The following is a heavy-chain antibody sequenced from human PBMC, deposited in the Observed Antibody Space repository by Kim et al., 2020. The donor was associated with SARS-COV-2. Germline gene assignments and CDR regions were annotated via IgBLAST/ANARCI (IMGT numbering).Heavy chain of an antibody. V-gene: IGHV3-9*01. Sequence: GGSLRLSCAASGFTFDDYAMHWVRQAPGKGLEWVSGISWNSGSIGYADSVKGRFTISRDNAKNSLYLQMNSLSAEDTALYYCAKLPTVWFGESSDYWGQGTLVTVSS. CDR3: AKLPTVWFGESSDY. CDR2: ISWNSGSI. CDR1: GFTFDDYA. J-gene: IGHJ4*02. D-gene: IGHD3-10*01.